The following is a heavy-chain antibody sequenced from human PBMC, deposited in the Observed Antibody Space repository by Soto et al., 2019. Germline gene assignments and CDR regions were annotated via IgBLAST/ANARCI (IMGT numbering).Heavy chain of an antibody. V-gene: IGHV4-39*01. J-gene: IGHJ5*02. D-gene: IGHD1-26*01. CDR3: ARHRSGSDWLDP. CDR1: GGSIISSGYL. Sequence: SETLSLTCSVSGGSIISSGYLWGWIRQPPGKGLEWIGIIYHNGNTYYSPSLKGRVTMSVDRSKNQFSLKLDSVTAADTAVYYCARHRSGSDWLDPWGQGILVTVSS. CDR2: IYHNGNT.